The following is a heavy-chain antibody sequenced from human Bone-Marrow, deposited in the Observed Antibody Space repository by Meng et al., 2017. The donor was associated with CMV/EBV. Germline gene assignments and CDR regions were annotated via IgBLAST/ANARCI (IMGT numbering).Heavy chain of an antibody. J-gene: IGHJ4*02. CDR1: GFTFSSYE. CDR2: ISSSGSTI. CDR3: ARGDYYDSSGYYSAFDY. D-gene: IGHD3-22*01. V-gene: IGHV3-48*03. Sequence: GESLKISCAASGFTFSSYEMNWVRQAPGKGLEWVSYISSSGSTIYYADSVKGRFTISRDNAKNSLYLQMNSLRAEDTALYYCARGDYYDSSGYYSAFDYWGQGNLVNVDS.